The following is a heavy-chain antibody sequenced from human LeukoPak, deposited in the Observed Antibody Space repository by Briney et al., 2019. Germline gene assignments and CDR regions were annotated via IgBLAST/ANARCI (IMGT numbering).Heavy chain of an antibody. J-gene: IGHJ4*02. CDR3: ARAHYDYVWGSYRSSYFDY. CDR2: INPNSGGT. D-gene: IGHD3-16*02. CDR1: GYTFTGYY. V-gene: IGHV1-2*06. Sequence: GASVKVSCKASGYTFTGYYMHWVRQAPGQGLEWMGRINPNSGGTNYAQKVQGRVSMTRDTSISTAYMELSRLRSDDTAVYYCARAHYDYVWGSYRSSYFDYWGQGTLVTVSS.